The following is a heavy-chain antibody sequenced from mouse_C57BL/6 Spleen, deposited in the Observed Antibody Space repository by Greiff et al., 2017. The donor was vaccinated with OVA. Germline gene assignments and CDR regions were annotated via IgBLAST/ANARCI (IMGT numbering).Heavy chain of an antibody. CDR2: INPYNGDT. J-gene: IGHJ3*01. D-gene: IGHD2-3*01. V-gene: IGHV1-20*01. CDR3: ARSAYDGYPSWFAY. Sequence: VQLQQSGPELVKPGDSVKISCKASGYSFTGYFMNWVMQSHGKSLEWIGRINPYNGDTFYNQKFKGKATLTVDKSSSTAHMELRSLTSEDSAVYYCARSAYDGYPSWFAYWGQGTLVTVSA. CDR1: GYSFTGYF.